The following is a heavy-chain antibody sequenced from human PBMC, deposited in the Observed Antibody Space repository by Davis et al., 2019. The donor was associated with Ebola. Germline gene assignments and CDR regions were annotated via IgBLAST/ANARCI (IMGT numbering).Heavy chain of an antibody. V-gene: IGHV4-30-2*01. D-gene: IGHD3-22*01. CDR2: IYHTGST. CDR3: ARDSVDSSGYYYGYFAH. CDR1: GGSISSGTYS. J-gene: IGHJ4*02. Sequence: SETLSLPFAIPGGSISSGTYSWNWIRQPPGKSLEYIGYIYHTGSTYYNPSLTSRVTISVDTSKNQFSLRLTSVTAADTAVYYCARDSVDSSGYYYGYFAHWGQGALVTVSS.